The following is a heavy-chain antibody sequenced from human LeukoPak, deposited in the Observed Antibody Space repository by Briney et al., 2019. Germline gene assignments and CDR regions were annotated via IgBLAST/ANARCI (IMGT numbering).Heavy chain of an antibody. CDR1: GYTFTDCY. Sequence: GASVKVSCKASGYTFTDCYMHWVRQPPGQGLEWMGWLNPNSGDTNYAQKFQGRVSMTRDSSISTAYMDLSDLRSDDTAVYSCARGRNIEMTTMSGGSDYWGQGTLVTVSS. J-gene: IGHJ4*02. CDR2: LNPNSGDT. CDR3: ARGRNIEMTTMSGGSDY. V-gene: IGHV1-2*02. D-gene: IGHD5-24*01.